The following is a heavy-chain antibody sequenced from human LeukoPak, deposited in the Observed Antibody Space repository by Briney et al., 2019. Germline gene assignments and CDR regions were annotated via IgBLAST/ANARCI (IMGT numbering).Heavy chain of an antibody. CDR1: GGSISSGGYY. Sequence: SQTLSLTCTVSGGSISSGGYYWIWIRQHPGKGLEWIGYIYYSWSTNYNPSLKSRVTISEDTSKNQFSLKLSSVTAADTAVYYCARHHNILTGYPPELDYWGQGTLVTVSS. D-gene: IGHD3-9*01. V-gene: IGHV4-31*03. CDR3: ARHHNILTGYPPELDY. J-gene: IGHJ4*02. CDR2: IYYSWST.